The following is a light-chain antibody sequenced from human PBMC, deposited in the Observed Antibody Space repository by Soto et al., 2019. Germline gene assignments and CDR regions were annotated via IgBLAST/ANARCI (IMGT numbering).Light chain of an antibody. CDR3: QQYYNWPIT. CDR1: QSISSN. CDR2: RTS. Sequence: EIVMTQSPATLSVSPGERATLSCRASQSISSNLAWYQQKPGQAPRLLMFRTSSRATGFPARSSGSGSGTEFNLTISSLQSEDFAVYYCQQYYNWPITFGQGTRLEIK. J-gene: IGKJ5*01. V-gene: IGKV3-15*01.